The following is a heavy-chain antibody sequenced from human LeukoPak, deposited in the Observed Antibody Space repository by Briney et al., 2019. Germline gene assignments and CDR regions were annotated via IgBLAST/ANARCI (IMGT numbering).Heavy chain of an antibody. CDR3: ARDAFYCSSSSCYGTRLYYFDY. J-gene: IGHJ4*02. D-gene: IGHD2-2*01. Sequence: SGPALVKPTQTLTLTCTFSGFSLSTSGMCVSWIRQPPGKGLEWIGEINHSGSTNYNPSHKSRVTISVDTSKNQFSLKLSSVTAADTAVYYCARDAFYCSSSSCYGTRLYYFDYWGQGTLVTVSS. CDR1: GFSLSTSGM. CDR2: INHSGST. V-gene: IGHV4-39*07.